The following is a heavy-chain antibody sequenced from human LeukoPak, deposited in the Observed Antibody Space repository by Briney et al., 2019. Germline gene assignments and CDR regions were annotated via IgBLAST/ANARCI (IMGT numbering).Heavy chain of an antibody. D-gene: IGHD3-16*02. Sequence: SETLSLTCAVSGGSISSYYWSWIRQPAGKGLEWIGGIYTSGSTNYNPSLKSRVTMSVDTSKNQFSLKLSSVTAADTAVYYCARVHLYDYVWGSYRTKYNWFDPWGQGTLVTVSS. CDR2: IYTSGST. CDR1: GGSISSYY. J-gene: IGHJ5*02. CDR3: ARVHLYDYVWGSYRTKYNWFDP. V-gene: IGHV4-59*10.